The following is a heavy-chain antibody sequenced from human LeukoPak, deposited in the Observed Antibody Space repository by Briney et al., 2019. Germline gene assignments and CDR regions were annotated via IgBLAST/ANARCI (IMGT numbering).Heavy chain of an antibody. J-gene: IGHJ4*02. D-gene: IGHD3-3*01. CDR1: GGSISSYY. CDR2: IYYSGST. Sequence: SETLSLTCTVSGGSISSYYWSWIRQPPGKGLEWIGYIYYSGSTNYNPSLKRRVTISVDKSKNKFSLKLSSVTAADTAVYYCARGYDFWSGYDYWGQGTLVTVSS. V-gene: IGHV4-59*01. CDR3: ARGYDFWSGYDY.